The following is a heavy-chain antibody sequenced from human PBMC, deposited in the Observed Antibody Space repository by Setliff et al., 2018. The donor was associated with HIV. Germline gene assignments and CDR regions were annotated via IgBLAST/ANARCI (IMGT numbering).Heavy chain of an antibody. CDR2: INAGTGNI. CDR1: GFTFTDYS. D-gene: IGHD2-15*01. V-gene: IGHV1-3*01. J-gene: IGHJ3*02. Sequence: VASVKVSCKASGFTFTDYSIHWVRQAPGQRLEWMGWINAGTGNIRHSQRFQDRLTMTGDTSATTAYMELSSLRSEDTAVYYCARDAPTRSVREKGLDMWGQGTLVTVSS. CDR3: ARDAPTRSVREKGLDM.